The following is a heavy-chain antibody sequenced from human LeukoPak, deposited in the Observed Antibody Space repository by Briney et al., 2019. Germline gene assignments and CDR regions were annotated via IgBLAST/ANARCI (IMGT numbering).Heavy chain of an antibody. D-gene: IGHD3-10*01. CDR2: ISSSGSTI. Sequence: GGSLRLPCAASGFTFSSYEMNWVRQAPGKGREWVSYISSSGSTIYYADSVKGRFTISSDNAKNSLYLQMNSLRAEDTAVYYCAREKGTLDYWGQGPLVTVSS. CDR1: GFTFSSYE. V-gene: IGHV3-48*03. CDR3: AREKGTLDY. J-gene: IGHJ4*02.